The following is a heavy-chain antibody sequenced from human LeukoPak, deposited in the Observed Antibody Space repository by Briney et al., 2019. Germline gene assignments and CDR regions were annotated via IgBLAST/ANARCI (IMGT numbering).Heavy chain of an antibody. D-gene: IGHD2-15*01. CDR3: ARTCSGGSCYPATFDY. CDR2: ISSSSTYI. Sequence: GGSLRLSCAASGFTFSSYSMNWVRQAPGKGLEWVSSISSSSTYIHYADSVKGRFTISRDNTKNSLYLQMNSLRAEDTAVYYCARTCSGGSCYPATFDYWGQGTPVTVSS. J-gene: IGHJ4*02. V-gene: IGHV3-21*01. CDR1: GFTFSSYS.